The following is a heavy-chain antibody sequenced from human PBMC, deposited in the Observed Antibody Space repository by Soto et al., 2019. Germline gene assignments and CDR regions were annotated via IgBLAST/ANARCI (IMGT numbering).Heavy chain of an antibody. CDR2: ITRDGSSR. J-gene: IGHJ4*02. CDR1: GFSLSDYW. V-gene: IGHV3-74*01. CDR3: ARGANGYYYFDY. D-gene: IGHD5-18*01. Sequence: EVQLVESGGGLVQPGGSLRLSCAASGFSLSDYWMHWVRQAPGEGLVWLSRITRDGSSRNYADSVKGRFTISRDNAKNTLYLQVNSLRGEDTAVYYCARGANGYYYFDYWGQGTLVTVSS.